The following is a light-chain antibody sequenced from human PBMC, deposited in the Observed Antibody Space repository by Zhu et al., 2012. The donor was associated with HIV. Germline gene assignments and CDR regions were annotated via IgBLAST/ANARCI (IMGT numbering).Light chain of an antibody. J-gene: IGKJ3*01. CDR1: QGISDY. V-gene: IGKV1-9*01. CDR2: AAS. Sequence: DIQLTQSPSFLSASVGDRVTITCRASQGISDYLAWYQQKPGKAPKLLIYAASTLQSGVPSRFSGSRSQTEFSLTICSLQPEDFATYYCQQITSYPLFTFGPGTKVDIK. CDR3: QQITSYPLFT.